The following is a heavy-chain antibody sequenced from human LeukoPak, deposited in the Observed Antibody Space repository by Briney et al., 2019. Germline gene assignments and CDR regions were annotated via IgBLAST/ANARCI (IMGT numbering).Heavy chain of an antibody. CDR2: ISAYNGNT. V-gene: IGHV1-18*01. D-gene: IGHD6-13*01. CDR1: GYTFTSYG. J-gene: IGHJ4*02. Sequence: ASVKVSCKASGYTFTSYGISWVRQAPGQGLEWMGWISAYNGNTNYAQKLQGRVTMTTDTSTSTAYMELRSLRSDDTAVYYCARDESSYSSSGDFDYWGQGTLVTVSS. CDR3: ARDESSYSSSGDFDY.